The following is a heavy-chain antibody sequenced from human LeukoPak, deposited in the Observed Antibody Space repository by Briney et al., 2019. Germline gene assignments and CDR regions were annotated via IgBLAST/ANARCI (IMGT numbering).Heavy chain of an antibody. CDR1: GFTVSSNY. Sequence: GGSLRLSCAASGFTVSSNYMSWVRQAPGKGLEWVSGISASGGETWYPDSVKGRFTISRDNSKNTLFLQMNSLRVEDTAIYYCAKDAAGPEYWGQGTLVTVSS. D-gene: IGHD6-13*01. V-gene: IGHV3-23*01. J-gene: IGHJ4*02. CDR2: ISASGGET. CDR3: AKDAAGPEY.